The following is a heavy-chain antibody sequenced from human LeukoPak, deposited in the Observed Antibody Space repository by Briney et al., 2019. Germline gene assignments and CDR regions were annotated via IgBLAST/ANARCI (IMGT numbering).Heavy chain of an antibody. V-gene: IGHV4-4*09. D-gene: IGHD3-3*01. Sequence: KPSETLSLTCTVSGGSISSYYWSWIRQPPGKGLEWIGYIYTSGSTNYNPSLKSRVTISVDTSKNQFSLKLSSVTAADTAVYYCARLGEYYDFWSGYYPKWFDPWGQGTLVTVSS. CDR2: IYTSGST. J-gene: IGHJ5*02. CDR1: GGSISSYY. CDR3: ARLGEYYDFWSGYYPKWFDP.